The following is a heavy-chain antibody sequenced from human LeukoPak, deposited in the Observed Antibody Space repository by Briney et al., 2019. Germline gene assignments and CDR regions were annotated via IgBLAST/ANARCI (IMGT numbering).Heavy chain of an antibody. Sequence: GASVKVSCKASGGTFSSYDINWVRQATGQGLEWMGWMNPNSGNTGYAQKFQGRVTITRNTSISTAYMELSSLRSEDTAVYYCARVQYYDSSGYYHPDAFDIWGQGTMVTVSS. CDR2: MNPNSGNT. J-gene: IGHJ3*02. CDR3: ARVQYYDSSGYYHPDAFDI. V-gene: IGHV1-8*03. CDR1: GGTFSSYD. D-gene: IGHD3-22*01.